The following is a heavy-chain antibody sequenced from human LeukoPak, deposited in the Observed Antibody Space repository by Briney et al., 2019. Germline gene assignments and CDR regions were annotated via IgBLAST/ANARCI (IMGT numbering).Heavy chain of an antibody. CDR2: SGSTT. V-gene: IGHV3-23*01. J-gene: IGHJ4*02. Sequence: PGGSLRLSCAASGFIFSNYAMTWVRQAPGKGLEWVSSSGSTTDYSDSVKGRFTISRDNSKNSLYLQMNSLRAEDTALYYCARDSGEFGDYWGQGTLVTVSS. CDR3: ARDSGEFGDY. D-gene: IGHD3-10*01. CDR1: GFIFSNYA.